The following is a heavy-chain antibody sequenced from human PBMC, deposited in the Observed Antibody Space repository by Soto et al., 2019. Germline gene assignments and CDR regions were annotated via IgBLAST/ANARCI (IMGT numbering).Heavy chain of an antibody. CDR2: MNPNSGNT. Sequence: ASVKVSCKASGYTFTSYDSNWVRQATGQGLEWMGWMNPNSGNTGYAQKFQGRVTMTRNTSISTAYMELSSLRSEDTAVYYCARRRRLIYNWFGPWGQGTLVTVSS. CDR1: GYTFTSYD. V-gene: IGHV1-8*01. D-gene: IGHD2-15*01. CDR3: ARRRRLIYNWFGP. J-gene: IGHJ5*02.